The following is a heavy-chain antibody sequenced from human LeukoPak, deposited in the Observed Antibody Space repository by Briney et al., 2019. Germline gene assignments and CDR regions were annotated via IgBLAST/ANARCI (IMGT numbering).Heavy chain of an antibody. CDR1: GFIFSDYY. D-gene: IGHD2-21*02. Sequence: GGTLRLSCAASGFIFSDYYMSWIRQAPGKGLEWVSYISSSSSYTNYADSVKGRFTISRDNAKKSLYLQMNSLRAEDTAVYYCVGVVVTALAAFDIWGQGTMVSASS. V-gene: IGHV3-11*03. CDR3: VGVVVTALAAFDI. CDR2: ISSSSSYT. J-gene: IGHJ3*02.